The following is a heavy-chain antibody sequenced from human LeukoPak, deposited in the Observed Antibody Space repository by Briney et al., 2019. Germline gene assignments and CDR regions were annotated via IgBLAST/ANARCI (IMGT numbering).Heavy chain of an antibody. Sequence: PSQTLSLTCTVSGGSISSGGYYWSWLRQPPGKGLEWFGSIYHSGNTYYNPSLKSRVTISVDTSKNQFSLKLSSVTAADTAVYYCARSYCSSTGCYDVYHFDYWGQGTLVTVSS. J-gene: IGHJ4*02. D-gene: IGHD2-2*01. CDR3: ARSYCSSTGCYDVYHFDY. CDR1: GGSISSGGYY. CDR2: IYHSGNT. V-gene: IGHV4-30-2*03.